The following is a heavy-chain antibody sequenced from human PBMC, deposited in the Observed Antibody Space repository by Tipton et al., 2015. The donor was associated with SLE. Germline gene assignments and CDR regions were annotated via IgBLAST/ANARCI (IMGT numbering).Heavy chain of an antibody. CDR3: AKSRTAAGMDSAVWSFDL. Sequence: SLRLSCSASGFTFSTYGMHWVRQAPGKGPEWVALIWYDGDNKYYADSVKGRFTISRDTSKNTVYLQMNSLRPEDTAMDYCAKSRTAAGMDSAVWSFDLWGRGTLVTVSS. J-gene: IGHJ2*01. D-gene: IGHD6-13*01. CDR2: IWYDGDNK. CDR1: GFTFSTYG. V-gene: IGHV3-33*08.